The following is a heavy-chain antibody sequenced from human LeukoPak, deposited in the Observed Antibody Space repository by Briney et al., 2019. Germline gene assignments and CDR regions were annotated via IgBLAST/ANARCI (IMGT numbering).Heavy chain of an antibody. CDR3: AELGITLIGGV. V-gene: IGHV3-21*01. CDR2: ISSSSSYI. J-gene: IGHJ6*04. D-gene: IGHD3-10*02. CDR1: GFTFSSYS. Sequence: GGSLRLSCAASGFTFSSYSMNWVRQAPGKGLEWVSSISSSSSYIYYADSVKGRFTISRDNAKNSLYLQMNSLRAEDTAVYYCAELGITLIGGVWGKGTTVTISS.